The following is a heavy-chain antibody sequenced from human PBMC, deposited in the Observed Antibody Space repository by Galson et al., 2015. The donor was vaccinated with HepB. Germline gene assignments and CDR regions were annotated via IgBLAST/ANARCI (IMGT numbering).Heavy chain of an antibody. Sequence: SLRLSCAASGSTFSSYAMHWVRQAPGKGLEWVAVISYDGSNKYYADSVKGRFTISRDNSKNTLYLQMNSLRAEDTAVYYCAREGRRYYYDSSGYPDAFDIWGQGTMVTVSS. CDR1: GSTFSSYA. D-gene: IGHD3-22*01. J-gene: IGHJ3*02. CDR2: ISYDGSNK. V-gene: IGHV3-30-3*01. CDR3: AREGRRYYYDSSGYPDAFDI.